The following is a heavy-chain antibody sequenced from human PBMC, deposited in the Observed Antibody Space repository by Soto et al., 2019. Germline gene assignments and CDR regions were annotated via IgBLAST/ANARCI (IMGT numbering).Heavy chain of an antibody. CDR3: ARALMSQSDY. J-gene: IGHJ4*02. D-gene: IGHD2-8*01. CDR2: IRNKANSYTT. CDR1: GFTFSDHY. Sequence: HPGGSLRLSCAASGFTFSDHYMDWVRQAPGKGLEWVGRIRNKANSYTTEYAASVKGRFTISRDDSRNSLYLQMNSLKTEDTAVYYCARALMSQSDYWGQGTLVTVSS. V-gene: IGHV3-72*01.